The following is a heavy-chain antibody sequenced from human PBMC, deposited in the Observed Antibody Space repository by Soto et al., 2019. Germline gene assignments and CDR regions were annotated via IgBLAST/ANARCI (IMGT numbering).Heavy chain of an antibody. V-gene: IGHV1-8*01. D-gene: IGHD2-15*01. CDR3: ARGRKDDLYEITVVNQYDYYYYGMDV. Sequence: ASVKVSCKASGYTFTSYDINWVRQATGQGLEWMGWMNPNSGNTGYAQKFQGRVTMTRNTSISTAYMGLSSLRSEDTAVYYCARGRKDDLYEITVVNQYDYYYYGMDVWGQGTTVTVSS. J-gene: IGHJ6*02. CDR2: MNPNSGNT. CDR1: GYTFTSYD.